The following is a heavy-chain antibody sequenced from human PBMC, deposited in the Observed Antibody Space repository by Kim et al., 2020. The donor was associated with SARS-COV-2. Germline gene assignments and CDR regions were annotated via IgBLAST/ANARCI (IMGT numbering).Heavy chain of an antibody. CDR3: ARASNYLAFDI. CDR2: IFYSGTT. D-gene: IGHD3-10*01. V-gene: IGHV4-30-4*01. J-gene: IGHJ3*02. Sequence: SETLSLTCTVSGGSISSGDYYWSWIRQPPGKGLEWLGYIFYSGTTYYNPSLKSRITISLDTSRNQFSLRLNSVTAADTAIYYCARASNYLAFDIWGQGTMATVSS. CDR1: GGSISSGDYY.